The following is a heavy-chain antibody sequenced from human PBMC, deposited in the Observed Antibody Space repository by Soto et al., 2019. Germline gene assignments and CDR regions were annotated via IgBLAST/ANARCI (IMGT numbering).Heavy chain of an antibody. CDR1: GFTFSNDW. CDR3: MTHAVIYSRGH. D-gene: IGHD6-25*01. CDR2: IKSVPDGGTT. J-gene: IGHJ4*02. Sequence: EVQLVESGGGLAKPGGSLRLSCAASGFTFSNDWMNWVRQAPGKGLEWVARIKSVPDGGTTDYAAPVKGRFFISRDDSNSTLFLQMNSLKTEDTAIYYCMTHAVIYSRGHWGQGTLVTVAS. V-gene: IGHV3-15*01.